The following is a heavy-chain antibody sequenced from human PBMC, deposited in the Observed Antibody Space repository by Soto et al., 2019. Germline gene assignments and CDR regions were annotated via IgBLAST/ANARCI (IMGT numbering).Heavy chain of an antibody. CDR2: IIPIFGTA. CDR3: ARPTVVTHGAFDI. Sequence: SEKVSCKASGCTFSSYAISCVRQAPGQGLEWMGGIIPIFGTANYAQKFQGRVTITVDKSTSTAYMELSSLRSEDTAVYYCARPTVVTHGAFDIWGQGTMVTVSS. CDR1: GCTFSSYA. V-gene: IGHV1-69*06. D-gene: IGHD4-17*01. J-gene: IGHJ3*02.